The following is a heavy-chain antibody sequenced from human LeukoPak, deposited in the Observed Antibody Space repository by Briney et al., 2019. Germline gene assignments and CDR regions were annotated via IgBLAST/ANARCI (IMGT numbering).Heavy chain of an antibody. D-gene: IGHD1-7*01. CDR1: GYTFNLKY. CDR3: ARALRRITGTRAAWFDP. CDR2: LNPDSGFT. J-gene: IGHJ5*02. Sequence: ASVKVSCKTSGYTFNLKYIHWVRQAPGQGLEWMGWLNPDSGFTKNAQKFQGRVTLTRDTSIDTAYMELSSLRSDDTAVYYCARALRRITGTRAAWFDPWGQGTLVTVSS. V-gene: IGHV1-2*02.